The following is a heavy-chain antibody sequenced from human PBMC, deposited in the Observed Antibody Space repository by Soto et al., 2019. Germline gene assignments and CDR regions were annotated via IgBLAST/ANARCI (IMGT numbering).Heavy chain of an antibody. Sequence: PGGSLRLSCASSAFRFSNYAMNWVRQAPGKGLEWVSAITGSGGSTYYADSVKGRFTISRDNSKNTLYLQMNSLRAEDTALYYCANFYGDYAGGEFFQHWGQGTLVTVSS. J-gene: IGHJ1*01. V-gene: IGHV3-23*01. CDR2: ITGSGGST. CDR3: ANFYGDYAGGEFFQH. D-gene: IGHD4-17*01. CDR1: AFRFSNYA.